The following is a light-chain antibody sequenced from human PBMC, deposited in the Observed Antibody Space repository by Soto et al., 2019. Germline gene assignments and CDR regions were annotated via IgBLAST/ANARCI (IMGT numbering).Light chain of an antibody. CDR1: SSDVGGYNY. CDR2: DVS. J-gene: IGLJ2*01. V-gene: IGLV2-14*01. CDR3: SSYTSSSTPVV. Sequence: QSALTQPASVSGSPGQSITISCTGTSSDVGGYNYVSWYQQHPGKAPKLMIYDVSNRPSGVSSRFSGSKSGNTASLTFFGLQAEDEADYYCSSYTSSSTPVVFGGGTKVTVL.